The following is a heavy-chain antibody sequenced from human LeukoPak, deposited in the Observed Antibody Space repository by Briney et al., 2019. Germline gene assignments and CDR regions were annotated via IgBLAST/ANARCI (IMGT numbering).Heavy chain of an antibody. D-gene: IGHD3-16*01. CDR2: ISSSSSNI. V-gene: IGHV3-21*01. CDR1: GFTFSSYS. J-gene: IGHJ4*02. Sequence: GGSLRLSCAASGFTFSSYSMNWVRQAPGKGLEWVSSISSSSSNIYYADSVKGRFTISRDNAKNSLYLQMNSLRAEDTAVYYCARAIGITYFDYWGQGTLVTVSS. CDR3: ARAIGITYFDY.